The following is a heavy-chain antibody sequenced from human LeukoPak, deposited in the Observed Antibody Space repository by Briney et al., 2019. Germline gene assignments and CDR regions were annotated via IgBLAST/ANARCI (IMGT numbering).Heavy chain of an antibody. V-gene: IGHV3-23*01. J-gene: IGHJ4*02. CDR3: AKDRGGSRWLGYFDY. CDR1: GFTFSSYA. CDR2: ISGSGGST. Sequence: GGSLRLSCAASGFTFSSYAMSWVRQAPGKGLEWVSAISGSGGSTYYADSVKGRFTISRDNSKNTLYLQMNSLRAEDTAVYYCAKDRGGSRWLGYFDYWGQGTLVTVSS. D-gene: IGHD6-13*01.